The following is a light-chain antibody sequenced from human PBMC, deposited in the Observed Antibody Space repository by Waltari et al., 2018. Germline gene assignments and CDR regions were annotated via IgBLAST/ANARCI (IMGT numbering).Light chain of an antibody. CDR1: QTVVNY. CDR3: HQSFIIPPA. V-gene: IGKV1-39*01. J-gene: IGKJ3*01. Sequence: DVQMTQSPSSLSASVGDRVTITCRARQTVVNYVTWYQQKPGKAPKLLIYTTSVLYRGVPSRFAGAGAGTEFTLTIRNVQPDDFATYHCHQSFIIPPAFGPGTKVDLK. CDR2: TTS.